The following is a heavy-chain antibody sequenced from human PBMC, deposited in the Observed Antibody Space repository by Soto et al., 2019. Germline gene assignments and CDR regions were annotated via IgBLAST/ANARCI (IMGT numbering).Heavy chain of an antibody. V-gene: IGHV4-59*01. CDR3: ARDTVTTSDDAFDI. J-gene: IGHJ3*02. D-gene: IGHD4-17*01. Sequence: PSLKSRVTISVDMSKNQFSLKLSSVTAADTAVYYCARDTVTTSDDAFDIWGQGTMVTVSS.